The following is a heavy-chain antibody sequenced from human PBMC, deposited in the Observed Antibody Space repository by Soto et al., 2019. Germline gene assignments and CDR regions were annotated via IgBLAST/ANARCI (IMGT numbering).Heavy chain of an antibody. Sequence: QVQLVQSGAEVKKPGSSVKVSCKASGGTFSSYAISWVRQAPGQGLEWMGGIIPIFGTANYAQKFQGRVTINADESTSTAYMELSSLRSDDTAVYYCAISAAGPSDYYYGMDVWGQGTTVTVSS. CDR3: AISAAGPSDYYYGMDV. V-gene: IGHV1-69*01. D-gene: IGHD6-13*01. J-gene: IGHJ6*02. CDR2: IIPIFGTA. CDR1: GGTFSSYA.